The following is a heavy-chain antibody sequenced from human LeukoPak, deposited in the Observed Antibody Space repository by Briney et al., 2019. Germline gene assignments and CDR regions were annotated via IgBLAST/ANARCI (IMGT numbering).Heavy chain of an antibody. J-gene: IGHJ4*02. D-gene: IGHD3-22*01. CDR1: GSTFSSYS. V-gene: IGHV3-21*04. Sequence: GGSLRLSCAASGSTFSSYSMNWVRQAPGKGLEWVSSISSSSSYIYYADSVKGRFTISRDNSKNTLYLQMNSLRAEDTAVYYCAKQGPSSGYLDYWGQGTLVTVSS. CDR2: ISSSSSYI. CDR3: AKQGPSSGYLDY.